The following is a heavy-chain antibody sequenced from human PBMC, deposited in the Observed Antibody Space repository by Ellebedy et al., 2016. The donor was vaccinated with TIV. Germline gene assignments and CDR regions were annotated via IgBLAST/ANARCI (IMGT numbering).Heavy chain of an antibody. CDR3: AKDRYSDRGRYFTD. J-gene: IGHJ4*02. Sequence: GESLKISXAASEFTVSDKYMTWVRQAPGKGLEWVSVIHRDDTTYYADSVKGRFTISRDNSKNTLNLQMNSLRAEDTAVYYCAKDRYSDRGRYFTDWGQGTLVTVSS. CDR2: IHRDDTT. D-gene: IGHD4-17*01. CDR1: EFTVSDKY. V-gene: IGHV3-53*01.